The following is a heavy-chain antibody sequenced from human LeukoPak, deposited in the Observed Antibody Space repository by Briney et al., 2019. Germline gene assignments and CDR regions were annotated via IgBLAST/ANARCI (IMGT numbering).Heavy chain of an antibody. D-gene: IGHD3-16*01. CDR2: INHSGST. J-gene: IGHJ4*02. Sequence: SETLSLTCAVYGGSFSGYYWSWIRQPPGKGLEWIGEINHSGSTNYNPSLKSRVTISVDTSKNQFSLKLSSVTAADTAVYYCARDFRVTVGDLYYFDYWGQGTLVTVSS. CDR3: ARDFRVTVGDLYYFDY. CDR1: GGSFSGYY. V-gene: IGHV4-34*01.